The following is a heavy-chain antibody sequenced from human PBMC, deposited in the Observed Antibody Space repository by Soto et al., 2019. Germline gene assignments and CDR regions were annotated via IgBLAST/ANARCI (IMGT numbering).Heavy chain of an antibody. CDR2: TSNSGST. V-gene: IGHV4-31*03. CDR3: ARGGGSTKVDY. Sequence: QVQLQESGPGLVKPSQTLSLTCTVSGGCITSSGYYWSWIRQHPGEGLEWIGFTSNSGSTSYNPSLKSRVTISVDTSSNQFSLNLKSVTAADTAVYYYARGGGSTKVDYWGQGTLVTVSP. J-gene: IGHJ4*02. CDR1: GGCITSSGYY. D-gene: IGHD2-2*01.